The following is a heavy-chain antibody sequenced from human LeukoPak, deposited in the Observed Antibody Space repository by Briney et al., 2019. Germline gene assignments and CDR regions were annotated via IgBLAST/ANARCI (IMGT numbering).Heavy chain of an antibody. CDR2: INPNSGGT. V-gene: IGHV1-2*02. CDR1: GYTFTGYY. J-gene: IGHJ4*02. Sequence: AASVKVSCKASGYTFTGYYMHWVRQAPGQGLEWMGWINPNSGGTNYAQKFQGRVTMTRDTSISTAYMELSRLRSDDTAVYYCARETYCSSTSCYKNWGQGTLVTVSS. CDR3: ARETYCSSTSCYKN. D-gene: IGHD2-2*02.